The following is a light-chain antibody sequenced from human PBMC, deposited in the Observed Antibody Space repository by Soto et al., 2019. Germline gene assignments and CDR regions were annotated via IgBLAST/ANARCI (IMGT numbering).Light chain of an antibody. Sequence: EIVMKHNRGTLCVARCERVSLCSSASQSLTRNLAWYQQKPGQAPRLLIYGASTRATGIPARFSGSGSGTEFTLTISSLQSEDFAVYYCQQYNNWPSGTFGQGTKVDIK. CDR1: QSLTRN. J-gene: IGKJ1*01. V-gene: IGKV3D-15*01. CDR2: GAS. CDR3: QQYNNWPSGT.